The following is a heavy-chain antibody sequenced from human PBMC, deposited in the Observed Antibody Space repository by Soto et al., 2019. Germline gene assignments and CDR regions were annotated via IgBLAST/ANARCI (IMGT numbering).Heavy chain of an antibody. CDR3: ASSTGVVVINYYYYCMDV. CDR2: IIPIFGTA. Sequence: QVQLVQSGAEVKKPGSSVKVSCKASGGTFSSYAISWVRQAPGQGLEWMGGIIPIFGTANYAQKFQGRVTITADKSTSTAYMELSSLRSEDTAVYYCASSTGVVVINYYYYCMDVWGQGTTVTVSS. D-gene: IGHD3-22*01. J-gene: IGHJ6*02. V-gene: IGHV1-69*06. CDR1: GGTFSSYA.